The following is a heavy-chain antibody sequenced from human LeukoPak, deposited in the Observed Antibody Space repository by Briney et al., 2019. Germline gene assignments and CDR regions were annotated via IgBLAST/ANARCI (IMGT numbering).Heavy chain of an antibody. CDR1: GLTFGDYA. CDR2: ISWNSGSI. D-gene: IGHD3-22*01. Sequence: PGGSLRLSCTASGLTFGDYAMSWVRQAPGKGLEWVSGISWNSGSIGYADSVKGRFTISRDNAKNSLYLQMNSLRAEDTALYYCAKDTNPYYYDSSGYFAYWGQGTLVTVSS. V-gene: IGHV3-9*01. CDR3: AKDTNPYYYDSSGYFAY. J-gene: IGHJ4*02.